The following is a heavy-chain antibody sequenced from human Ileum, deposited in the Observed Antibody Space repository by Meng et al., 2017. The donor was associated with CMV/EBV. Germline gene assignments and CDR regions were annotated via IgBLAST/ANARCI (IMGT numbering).Heavy chain of an antibody. CDR1: DSVSISTES. D-gene: IGHD3-10*01. Sequence: QVQRHQSGPGLVKPSQTLSLTCAGDSVSISTESWNWIRQSPSRGLEWLGRTWYGSKWYYEYAVSVKSRITIIPDTSQNQISLQLNSVTPDDTAVYYCTYGWPLKYWGQGSLVTVSS. CDR3: TYGWPLKY. J-gene: IGHJ4*02. V-gene: IGHV6-1*01. CDR2: TWYGSKWYY.